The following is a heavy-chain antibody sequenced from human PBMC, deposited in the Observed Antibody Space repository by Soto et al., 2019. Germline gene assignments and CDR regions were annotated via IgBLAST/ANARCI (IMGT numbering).Heavy chain of an antibody. Sequence: QVQLVESGGGVVQPGRSLRLSCAASGFTFSSYGMHWVRQAPGKGLEWVAVISYDGSNKYYADSVKGRFTISRDNSKNTLYLQMNSLRAEDTAVYYCAKDGSRWYFAYWGQGTLVTVSS. CDR3: AKDGSRWYFAY. D-gene: IGHD6-13*01. CDR1: GFTFSSYG. CDR2: ISYDGSNK. J-gene: IGHJ4*02. V-gene: IGHV3-30*18.